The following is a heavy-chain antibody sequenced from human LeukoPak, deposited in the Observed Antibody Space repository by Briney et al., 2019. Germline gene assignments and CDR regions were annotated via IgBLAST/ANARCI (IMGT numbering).Heavy chain of an antibody. Sequence: PSETLTLTCAVYGGSYSDYFWGWIRQPPGKGLEWIGEINHSGRTYYNPSLKSRVTISVDTSKNQFSLNLSSVTAADTAVYYCARDVVVVPAAIHYGMDVWGQGTTVTVSS. CDR1: GGSYSDYF. D-gene: IGHD2-2*01. CDR2: INHSGRT. J-gene: IGHJ6*02. CDR3: ARDVVVVPAAIHYGMDV. V-gene: IGHV4-34*01.